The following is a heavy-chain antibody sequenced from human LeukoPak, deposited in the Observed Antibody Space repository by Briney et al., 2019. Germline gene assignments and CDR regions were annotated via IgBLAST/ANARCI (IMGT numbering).Heavy chain of an antibody. J-gene: IGHJ1*01. CDR1: GFTLSSYW. D-gene: IGHD3-22*01. Sequence: GGSLRLSCAASGFTLSSYWMSWVRQAPGKGLEGVANIKQDGSEKYYVDSVKGRFTISRDNAKNSLYLQMNSLRAEDTAVYYCARDQNYYDSSGYYYPEYFQHWGQGTLVTVSS. V-gene: IGHV3-7*01. CDR3: ARDQNYYDSSGYYYPEYFQH. CDR2: IKQDGSEK.